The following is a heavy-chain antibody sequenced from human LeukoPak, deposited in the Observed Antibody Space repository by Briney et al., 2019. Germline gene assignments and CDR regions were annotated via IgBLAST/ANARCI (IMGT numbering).Heavy chain of an antibody. CDR2: INSDGSST. Sequence: PGGSLRLSCAASGFTFSSYWMHWVRQAPGKGLVWVSRINSDGSSTSYADSVKGRFTISRDNAKNTLYLQMNSLRAEDTAVYYCARGCSSTSCPFDYWGQGTLVTVSS. J-gene: IGHJ4*02. CDR3: ARGCSSTSCPFDY. D-gene: IGHD2-2*01. V-gene: IGHV3-74*01. CDR1: GFTFSSYW.